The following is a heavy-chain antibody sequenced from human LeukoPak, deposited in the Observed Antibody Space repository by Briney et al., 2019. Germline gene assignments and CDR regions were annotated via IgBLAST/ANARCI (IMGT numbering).Heavy chain of an antibody. CDR1: GGSISSYY. CDR2: IYYSGST. CDR3: AGVGKVACGFDS. D-gene: IGHD2-8*01. V-gene: IGHV4-59*01. Sequence: ESGPTLLKPSETLSLTCTVSGGSISSYYWSWIRQPPGKGLEWIGYIYYSGSTNYNPSLKSRVTISVDTSKNQFTLKQSSVNDADTAVYYCAGVGKVACGFDSWGQGTLVTVSS. J-gene: IGHJ4*02.